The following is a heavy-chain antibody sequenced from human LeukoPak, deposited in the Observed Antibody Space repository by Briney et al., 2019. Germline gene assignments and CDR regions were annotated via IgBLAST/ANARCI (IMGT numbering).Heavy chain of an antibody. CDR1: GFTFNSYG. CDR2: IVYDGGNT. CDR3: AKIGTTGTTD. J-gene: IGHJ4*02. V-gene: IGHV3-30*02. D-gene: IGHD1-1*01. Sequence: GGSLRLSCAASGFTFNSYGMHWVRQAPGKGLEWVAFIVYDGGNTYYADSVKGRFTVSRDNSKNTLYLQMNSLRAEDTAVYYCAKIGTTGTTDWGQGTLVTVSS.